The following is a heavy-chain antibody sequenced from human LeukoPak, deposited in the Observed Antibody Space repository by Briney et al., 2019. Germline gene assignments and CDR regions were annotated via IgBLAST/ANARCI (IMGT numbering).Heavy chain of an antibody. D-gene: IGHD4-17*01. CDR1: GGSISSYY. CDR3: ARGKSYYGDYLISQTGYYYGMDV. Sequence: SETLSLTCTVSGGSISSYYWSWIRQPPGKGLGWIGYIYYSGSTNYNPSLKSRVTISVDTSKNQFSLKLSSVTAADTAVYYCARGKSYYGDYLISQTGYYYGMDVWGQGTTVTVSS. CDR2: IYYSGST. J-gene: IGHJ6*02. V-gene: IGHV4-59*01.